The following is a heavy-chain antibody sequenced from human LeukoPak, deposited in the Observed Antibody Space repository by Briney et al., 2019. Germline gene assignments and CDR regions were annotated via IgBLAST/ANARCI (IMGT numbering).Heavy chain of an antibody. J-gene: IGHJ4*02. Sequence: GASVKVSCKASGYTFTSYGISWVRQAPGQGLEWMRRISAYNGNTNYAQKLQGRVTMTTDTSTSTAYMELRSLRSDDTAVYYCARVDYCSSTSCSRPLDYWGQGTLVTVSS. V-gene: IGHV1-18*01. D-gene: IGHD2-2*01. CDR2: ISAYNGNT. CDR1: GYTFTSYG. CDR3: ARVDYCSSTSCSRPLDY.